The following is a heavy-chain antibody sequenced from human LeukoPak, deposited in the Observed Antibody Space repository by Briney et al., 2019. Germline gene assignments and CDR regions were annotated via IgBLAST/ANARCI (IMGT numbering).Heavy chain of an antibody. J-gene: IGHJ3*02. D-gene: IGHD6-25*01. CDR2: IYYSGST. CDR3: ARSSGSNAFDI. V-gene: IGHV4-39*07. Sequence: SETLSLTCTVSGDSISSTNYYWGWIRQPPGKGLEWIGSIYYSGSTYYNPSLKSRVTISVDTSKNQFSLKLSSVTAADTAVYYCARSSGSNAFDIWGQGTMVTVSA. CDR1: GDSISSTNYY.